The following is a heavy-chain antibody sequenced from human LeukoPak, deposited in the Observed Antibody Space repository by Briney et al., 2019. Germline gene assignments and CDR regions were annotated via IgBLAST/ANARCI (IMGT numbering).Heavy chain of an antibody. CDR1: GYTFTSYG. V-gene: IGHV1-18*01. CDR3: ARNLPPVVVVITDYYFDY. CDR2: ISAYSGNT. D-gene: IGHD3-22*01. J-gene: IGHJ4*02. Sequence: ASVKVSCKASGYTFTSYGISWVRQAPGQGLEWMGWISAYSGNTNYAQKLQGRVTMTTDTSTSTAYMELRSLRSDDTAVYYCARNLPPVVVVITDYYFDYWGQGTLVTVSS.